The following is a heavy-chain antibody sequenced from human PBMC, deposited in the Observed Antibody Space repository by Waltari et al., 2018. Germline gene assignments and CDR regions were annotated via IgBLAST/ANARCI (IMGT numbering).Heavy chain of an antibody. V-gene: IGHV3-15*01. Sequence: EVQLVESGGGLVNPGGSLRLSCAASELAFSNAWMSWVRQAPGQGPDWVARMKRKTQYRTTECTAPVRGRFTISRDDSKNRLYLQMNSLKSEDAAMYYCTTVYYRSGNYYNAEVWGQGTLVTVSS. CDR2: MKRKTQYRTT. CDR3: TTVYYRSGNYYNAEV. D-gene: IGHD3-10*01. J-gene: IGHJ4*02. CDR1: ELAFSNAW.